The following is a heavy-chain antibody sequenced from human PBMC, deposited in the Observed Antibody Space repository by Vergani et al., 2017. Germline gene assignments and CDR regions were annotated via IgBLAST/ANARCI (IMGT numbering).Heavy chain of an antibody. V-gene: IGHV4-39*07. CDR1: GGSISSGSYY. J-gene: IGHJ6*02. CDR2: IYYSGST. D-gene: IGHD1-14*01. CDR3: ARVGGITADYGMDV. Sequence: QVQLQQWGAGLLKPSQTLSLTCTVSGGSISSGSYYWGWIRQPPGKGLEWIGSIYYSGSTNYNPSLKSRVTISVDTSKNQFSLKLSSVTAADTAVYYCARVGGITADYGMDVWGQGTTVTVSS.